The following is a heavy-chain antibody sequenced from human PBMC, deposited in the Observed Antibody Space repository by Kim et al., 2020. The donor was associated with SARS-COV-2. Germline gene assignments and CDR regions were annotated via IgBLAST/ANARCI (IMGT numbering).Heavy chain of an antibody. Sequence: TQSGSTNDHPSIKSRVVISLDTSKSQCYLKLSSVTAADTAVYYCASPFDYWGQGTLVTVSS. J-gene: IGHJ4*02. CDR3: ASPFDY. CDR2: TQSGST. V-gene: IGHV4-34*01.